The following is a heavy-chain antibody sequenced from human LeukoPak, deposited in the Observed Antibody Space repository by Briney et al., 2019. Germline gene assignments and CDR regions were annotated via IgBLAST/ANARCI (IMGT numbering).Heavy chain of an antibody. CDR2: GFASGST. Sequence: SETLSLTCTVSGGSISSFYWSWIRQPAGKGLEWIGRGFASGSTIYDPSLKSRVTISVDESKNQFSLELKSVTAADTAVYYCARHDYSNYVRHWGQGTLITVSS. J-gene: IGHJ4*02. CDR3: ARHDYSNYVRH. V-gene: IGHV4-4*07. CDR1: GGSISSFY. D-gene: IGHD4-11*01.